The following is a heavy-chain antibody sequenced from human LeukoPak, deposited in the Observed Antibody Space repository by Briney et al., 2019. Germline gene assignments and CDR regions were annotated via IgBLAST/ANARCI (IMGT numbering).Heavy chain of an antibody. CDR2: ISPSGGTT. CDR1: GFTFTTYG. CDR3: ARIGGLKPTNAFDF. V-gene: IGHV3-23*01. J-gene: IGHJ3*01. Sequence: GGSLRLSCVHTGFTFTTYGMAWVRQSPGKGLEYVASISPSGGTTYYADSVKGRFTLSRDNYPNTVYLQMSSLGAEDTALYYCARIGGLKPTNAFDFWGQGTMVAVSS. D-gene: IGHD3-3*01.